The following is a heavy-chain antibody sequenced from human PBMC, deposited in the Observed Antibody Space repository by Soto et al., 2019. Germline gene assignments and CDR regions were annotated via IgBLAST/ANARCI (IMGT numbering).Heavy chain of an antibody. CDR2: LYTGGST. Sequence: EVQVVESGGGLVQPGGSLRLSCAASGFTDSGYYMSWVRQAPGKGLEWVSVLYTGGSTYYADSVNGRFTISRHNSENTLYLQMNSLRVEDTAVYYCARGDLTDVWGKGTTVTVSS. J-gene: IGHJ6*04. V-gene: IGHV3-53*04. CDR1: GFTDSGYY. CDR3: ARGDLTDV.